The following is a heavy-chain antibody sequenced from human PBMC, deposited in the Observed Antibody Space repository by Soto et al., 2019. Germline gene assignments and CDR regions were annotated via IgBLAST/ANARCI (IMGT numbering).Heavy chain of an antibody. D-gene: IGHD1-26*01. CDR1: GFTFSSYS. CDR3: ARDRREDMVGATTVVLIAFDI. Sequence: GGSLRLSCAASGFTFSSYSMNWVRQAPGKGLEWVASISSSSSYIYYADSVKGRFTISRDNAKNSLYLQMNSLRAEDTAVYSCARDRREDMVGATTVVLIAFDIWGQGTRVPVSS. V-gene: IGHV3-21*01. CDR2: ISSSSSYI. J-gene: IGHJ3*02.